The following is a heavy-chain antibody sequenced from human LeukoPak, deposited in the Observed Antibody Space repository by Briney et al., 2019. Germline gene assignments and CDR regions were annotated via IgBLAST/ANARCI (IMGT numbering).Heavy chain of an antibody. CDR3: ARDRLGYSSSWYLLLGY. CDR2: ISAYNGNT. CDR1: GYTFTSYG. J-gene: IGHJ4*02. D-gene: IGHD6-13*01. Sequence: GASVKVSCKASGYTFTSYGISWVRQAPGQGLEWMGWISAYNGNTNYAQKLQGRVTMTTDTSTSTAYMELRSPRSDDTAVYYCARDRLGYSSSWYLLLGYWGQGTLVTVSS. V-gene: IGHV1-18*01.